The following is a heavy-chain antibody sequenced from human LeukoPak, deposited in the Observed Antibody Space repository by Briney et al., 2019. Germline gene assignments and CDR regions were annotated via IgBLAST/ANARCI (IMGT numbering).Heavy chain of an antibody. V-gene: IGHV1-18*04. Sequence: ASVKVSCKASGYIFTSYGISWVRQAPGQGLEWMGWISAYNGNTNYAQKLQGRVTMTTDTSTSTAYMELRSLRSDDTAVYYCARDVKGIAAAGTGAFDIWGQGTMVTVSS. CDR1: GYIFTSYG. CDR2: ISAYNGNT. D-gene: IGHD6-13*01. CDR3: ARDVKGIAAAGTGAFDI. J-gene: IGHJ3*02.